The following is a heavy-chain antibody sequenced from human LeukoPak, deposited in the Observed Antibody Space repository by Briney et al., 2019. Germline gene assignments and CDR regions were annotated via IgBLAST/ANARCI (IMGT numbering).Heavy chain of an antibody. CDR2: ISGDGGST. CDR3: AKDIRLERLPDY. J-gene: IGHJ4*02. Sequence: GGSLRLSLGASGFTFQDYDMHWGPQAPGKGLEWGSLISGDGGSTHYGDSVNGQFTISRDNSRKSLYLQMNSLRTEDTALYYCAKDIRLERLPDYWGQGTMVTVSS. D-gene: IGHD1-1*01. V-gene: IGHV3-43*02. CDR1: GFTFQDYD.